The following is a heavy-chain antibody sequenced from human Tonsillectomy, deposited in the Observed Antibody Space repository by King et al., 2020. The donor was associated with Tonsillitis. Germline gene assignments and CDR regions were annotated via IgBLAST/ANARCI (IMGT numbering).Heavy chain of an antibody. CDR1: GYTFISYG. D-gene: IGHD2-15*01. CDR2: VSGYNSNT. Sequence: QLVQSGTEVKKPGASVKVFCKASGYTFISYGISWVRQAPGQGLEWMGWVSGYNSNTNYAQKVQDRVTMTTDTSTRIAYMELRGLRSDDTAVYYCARDRGSMPDYWGQGTLVTVSS. V-gene: IGHV1-18*01. CDR3: ARDRGSMPDY. J-gene: IGHJ4*02.